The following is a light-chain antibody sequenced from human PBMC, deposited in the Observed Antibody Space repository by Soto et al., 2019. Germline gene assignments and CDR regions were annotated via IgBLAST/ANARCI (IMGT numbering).Light chain of an antibody. CDR1: RGDVGTYNL. J-gene: IGLJ1*01. Sequence: QSVLTQPASVSGSPGQSITISCIGTRGDVGTYNLVSWYQQHPGKAPKLMIYEVTRRPSGVPDRIFGSKYDTTASLTVSGLQAEDEADYYCSSFAGTNSFVFGTGTKVTVL. V-gene: IGLV2-8*01. CDR2: EVT. CDR3: SSFAGTNSFV.